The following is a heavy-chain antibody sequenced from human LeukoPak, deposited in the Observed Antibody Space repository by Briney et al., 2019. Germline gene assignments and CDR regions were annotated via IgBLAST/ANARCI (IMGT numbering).Heavy chain of an antibody. Sequence: GGSLRLSCAASGFTFSSYSMNWVRQAPGKGLEWVSSISSSSSYIYYADSVKGRFTISRGNAKNSLYLQMNSLRAEDTAVYYCARGTSKSSGHNPYYWGQGTLVTVSS. CDR2: ISSSSSYI. J-gene: IGHJ4*02. V-gene: IGHV3-21*01. CDR3: ARGTSKSSGHNPYY. CDR1: GFTFSSYS. D-gene: IGHD3-22*01.